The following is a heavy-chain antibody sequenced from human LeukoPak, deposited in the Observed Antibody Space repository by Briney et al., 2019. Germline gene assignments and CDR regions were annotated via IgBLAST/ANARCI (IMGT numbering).Heavy chain of an antibody. V-gene: IGHV3-11*04. Sequence: GGSLRLSCAASGFTFSNYWMSWVRQAPGKGLEWVSYIGGSGSTIYSADSVKGRFTISRDNAKNSLYLQMNSLRDEDTAVYYCARDGPWGQGTLVTVSS. CDR1: GFTFSNYW. J-gene: IGHJ5*02. CDR3: ARDGP. CDR2: IGGSGSTI.